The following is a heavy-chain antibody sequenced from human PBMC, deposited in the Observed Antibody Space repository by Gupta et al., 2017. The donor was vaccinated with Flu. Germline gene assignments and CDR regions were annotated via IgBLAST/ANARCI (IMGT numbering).Heavy chain of an antibody. CDR2: IYYGGIT. CDR3: ASIARYGAYDAGHDY. J-gene: IGHJ4*02. V-gene: IGHV4-59*12. Sequence: VQLQESGPGLVKPSETLSFTCTVSGGSITSDSRSWMRQPQGKRLEWNGYIYYGGITNYKPSRKSRVTISVATSKNQFYLKLTSVTAADTAVYYCASIARYGAYDAGHDYWGQGTLVTVSS. D-gene: IGHD3-3*01. CDR1: GGSITSDS.